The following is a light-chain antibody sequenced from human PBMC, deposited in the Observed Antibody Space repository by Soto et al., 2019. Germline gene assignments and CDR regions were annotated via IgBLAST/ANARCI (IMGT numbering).Light chain of an antibody. CDR2: DAS. V-gene: IGKV3-11*01. Sequence: EIVLTPAPATLSLSPGERATLSCRARQSVRSYLAWYQQKPGQAPRLLIYDASNRGTGIPARFSGSGSGTDFTLTISSLEPEDFAVYFCQQRSIWPLTFGGGTKVDIK. J-gene: IGKJ4*01. CDR1: QSVRSY. CDR3: QQRSIWPLT.